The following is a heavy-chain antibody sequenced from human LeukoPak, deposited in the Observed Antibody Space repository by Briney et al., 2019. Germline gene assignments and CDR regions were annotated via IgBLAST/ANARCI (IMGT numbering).Heavy chain of an antibody. V-gene: IGHV1-69*05. J-gene: IGHJ5*02. CDR3: ARTPLWWAGDGCTWFDP. CDR2: IIPIFGTA. D-gene: IGHD2-8*02. Sequence: ASVKVSCKASGGTFSSYAISWVRQAPGQGLEWMGGIIPIFGTANYAQKFQGRVTITTDESTSTAYMELSSLRSEDTAVYYCARTPLWWAGDGCTWFDPWGQGTLVTVSS. CDR1: GGTFSSYA.